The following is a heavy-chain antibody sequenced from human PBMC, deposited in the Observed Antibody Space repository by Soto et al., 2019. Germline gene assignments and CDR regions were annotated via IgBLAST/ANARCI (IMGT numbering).Heavy chain of an antibody. CDR1: GYSFTSYW. V-gene: IGHV5-51*01. J-gene: IGHJ3*02. D-gene: IGHD1-20*01. CDR2: IYPGDSDT. CDR3: ARQTISGTTFAFDI. Sequence: GESLKISCKGPGYSFTSYWIVWVRQMPGKGLEWMGIIYPGDSDTRYSPSFQGQVTISVDKSITTAYLQWSSLKASDTAMYYCARQTISGTTFAFDIWGQGTMVTVSS.